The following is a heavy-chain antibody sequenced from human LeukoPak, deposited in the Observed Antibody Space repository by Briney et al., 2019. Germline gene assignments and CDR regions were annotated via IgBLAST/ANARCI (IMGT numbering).Heavy chain of an antibody. CDR1: GGSFSGYY. V-gene: IGHV4-38-2*02. J-gene: IGHJ4*02. D-gene: IGHD6-13*01. CDR3: ARDSTTAAADLPEVDY. Sequence: SETLSLTCAVYGGSFSGYYWGWIRQPPGKGLEWIGSIYHSGSTYYNPSLKSRVTISVDTSKNQFSLKLSSVTAADTAVYYCARDSTTAAADLPEVDYWGQGTLVTVSS. CDR2: IYHSGST.